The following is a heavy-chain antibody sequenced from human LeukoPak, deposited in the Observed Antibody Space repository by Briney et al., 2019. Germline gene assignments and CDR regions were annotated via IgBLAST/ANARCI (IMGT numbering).Heavy chain of an antibody. CDR2: INPNSGGT. J-gene: IGHJ4*02. V-gene: IGHV1-2*02. CDR1: GYTFTGYY. CDR3: ARHTLYGSGSYYVYYFDY. Sequence: ASVKVSCKASGYTFTGYYMHWVRQAPGQGLEWMGWINPNSGGTNYAQKFQGRVTMTRDTSISTAYMELSRLRSDDTAVYYCARHTLYGSGSYYVYYFDYWGQGTLVTVSS. D-gene: IGHD3-10*01.